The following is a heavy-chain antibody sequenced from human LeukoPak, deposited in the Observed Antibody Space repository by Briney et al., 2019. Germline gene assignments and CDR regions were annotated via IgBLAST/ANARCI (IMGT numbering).Heavy chain of an antibody. Sequence: SETLSLTCTLVGGSVSSYYWSSIRQPPRKGLEWIGYIYYRGSTNYNPSLKSRVTISVDTSKNQFSLKLSSVTAADTAGYYCARAADSSGWTDYWGQGTLVTVSS. D-gene: IGHD6-19*01. CDR1: GGSVSSYY. J-gene: IGHJ4*02. CDR2: IYYRGST. CDR3: ARAADSSGWTDY. V-gene: IGHV4-59*02.